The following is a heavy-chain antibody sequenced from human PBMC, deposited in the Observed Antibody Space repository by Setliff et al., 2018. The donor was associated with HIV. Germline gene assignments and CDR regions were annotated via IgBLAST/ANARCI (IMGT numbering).Heavy chain of an antibody. D-gene: IGHD5-18*01. V-gene: IGHV4-31*03. CDR2: IVYSGRT. Sequence: PSETLSLTCTVSGGSITSGGYYWSWIRQHPGKGLEWIAYIVYSGRTYYNPSLKSRVTISVDASKNQFSLRLSSVIAADTAVYYCARRYSYGFGYWGQGTLVTVSS. CDR3: ARRYSYGFGY. CDR1: GGSITSGGYY. J-gene: IGHJ4*02.